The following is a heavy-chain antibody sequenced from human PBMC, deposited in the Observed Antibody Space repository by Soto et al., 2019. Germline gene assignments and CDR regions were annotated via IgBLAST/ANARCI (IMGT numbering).Heavy chain of an antibody. Sequence: SETLSLTCAVSGYSSSSGYYWGWIRQPPGKGLEWIGSIYHSGSTYYNPSLKSRVTISVDTSKNRFSLKLSSVTAADTAVYYCASSVIAVAFPDVWGQAXTVTVFS. CDR2: IYHSGST. V-gene: IGHV4-38-2*01. D-gene: IGHD6-19*01. J-gene: IGHJ6*02. CDR1: GYSSSSGYY. CDR3: ASSVIAVAFPDV.